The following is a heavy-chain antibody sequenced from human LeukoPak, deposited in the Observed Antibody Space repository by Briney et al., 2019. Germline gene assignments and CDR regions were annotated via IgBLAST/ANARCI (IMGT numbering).Heavy chain of an antibody. V-gene: IGHV1-18*01. CDR2: ISAYNGNT. Sequence: ASVKVSCKDSGYTFTSYGISWVRQAPGQGLEWMGWISAYNGNTNYAQKLQGRVTITADKSTSTAYMELSSLRSEDTAVYCCAGSYYYYMDVWGKGTTVTVSS. CDR3: AGSYYYYMDV. J-gene: IGHJ6*03. CDR1: GYTFTSYG.